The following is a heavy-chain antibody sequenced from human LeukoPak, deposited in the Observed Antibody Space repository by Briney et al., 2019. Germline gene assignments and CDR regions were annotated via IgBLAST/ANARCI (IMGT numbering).Heavy chain of an antibody. J-gene: IGHJ6*03. CDR3: ARRRYSSSWFGRYYYYMDV. V-gene: IGHV1-18*01. D-gene: IGHD6-13*01. Sequence: ASVKVSCKASGYTFTSYDINWVRQATGQGLEWMGWISAYNGNTNYAQKLQGRVTMTTDTSTSTAYMELRSLRSDDTAVYYCARRRYSSSWFGRYYYYMDVWGKGTTVTVSS. CDR2: ISAYNGNT. CDR1: GYTFTSYD.